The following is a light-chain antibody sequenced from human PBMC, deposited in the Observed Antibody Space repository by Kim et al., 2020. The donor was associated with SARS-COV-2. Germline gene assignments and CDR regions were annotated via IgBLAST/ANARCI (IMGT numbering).Light chain of an antibody. Sequence: ALVQKVRITCLGDSRIKYPARRYQQKPGQAPILVMHDKNNVRPSGVPDRFSGSNSGNTAFLTITGAQVEDEAAYYCGSRDNNGPGVFGGGTQLTVL. CDR3: GSRDNNGPGV. V-gene: IGLV3-19*01. CDR2: DKN. CDR1: SRIKYP. J-gene: IGLJ3*02.